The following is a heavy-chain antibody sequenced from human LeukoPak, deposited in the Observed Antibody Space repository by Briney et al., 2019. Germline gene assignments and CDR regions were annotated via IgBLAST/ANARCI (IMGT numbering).Heavy chain of an antibody. J-gene: IGHJ3*02. V-gene: IGHV3-48*03. CDR2: ISSSGSTT. Sequence: GGSLRLSCAASGYTFSSYEMNWVRQAPGKGLEWVSYISSSGSTTYYADSVKGRFTISTDTTKNSLYLQMNSLRAEDTAVYYCASDCSGGSYYSPAPGAFDIWGKGTMVTVSS. D-gene: IGHD2-15*01. CDR3: ASDCSGGSYYSPAPGAFDI. CDR1: GYTFSSYE.